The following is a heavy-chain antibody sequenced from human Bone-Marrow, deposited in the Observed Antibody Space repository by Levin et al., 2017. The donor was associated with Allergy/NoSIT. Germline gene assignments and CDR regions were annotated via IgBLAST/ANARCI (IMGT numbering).Heavy chain of an antibody. V-gene: IGHV3-30*18. D-gene: IGHD6-13*01. CDR1: GFTFSSYG. CDR2: ISYDGSNK. CDR3: AKDRGHGYSSSGIHDY. J-gene: IGHJ4*02. Sequence: GESLKISCAASGFTFSSYGMHWVRQAPGKGLEWVAVISYDGSNKYYADSVKGRFTISRDNSKNTLYLQMNSLRAEDTAVYYCAKDRGHGYSSSGIHDYWGQGTLVTVSS.